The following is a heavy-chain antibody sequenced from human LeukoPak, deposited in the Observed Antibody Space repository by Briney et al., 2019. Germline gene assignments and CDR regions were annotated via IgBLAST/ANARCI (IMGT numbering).Heavy chain of an antibody. D-gene: IGHD5-18*01. CDR2: INHSGST. CDR1: GGSFSGYY. Sequence: SETLSLTCAVYGGSFSGYYWSWIRQPPGKGLEWIGEINHSGSTNYNPSLKSRVTISVDTSKNQFSLKLSSVTAADTAVYYCARRGVDTAMVSHWFDPWGQGTLVTVSS. CDR3: ARRGVDTAMVSHWFDP. J-gene: IGHJ5*02. V-gene: IGHV4-34*01.